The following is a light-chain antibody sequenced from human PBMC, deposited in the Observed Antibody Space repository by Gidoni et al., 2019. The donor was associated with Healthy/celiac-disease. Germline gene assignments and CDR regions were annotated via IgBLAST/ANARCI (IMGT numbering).Light chain of an antibody. CDR1: ALPKQY. J-gene: IGLJ2*01. Sequence: SYELTQPPSLSFSPGQTARITCSGDALPKQYAYWYHQKPGQAPVLVIYKASERPAGTPERFSGSSSGTTVTLTIRGVQAEDEDDYYCQSADSSGTYVVFGGGTKLTVL. CDR2: KAS. CDR3: QSADSSGTYVV. V-gene: IGLV3-25*03.